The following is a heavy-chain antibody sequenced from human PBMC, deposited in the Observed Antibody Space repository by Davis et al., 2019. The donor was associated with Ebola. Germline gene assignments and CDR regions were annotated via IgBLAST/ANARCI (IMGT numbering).Heavy chain of an antibody. CDR1: GFTFSSYG. V-gene: IGHV3-30*02. J-gene: IGHJ3*02. D-gene: IGHD2-21*02. CDR2: IRYDGSNK. Sequence: GEPLKISCAASGFTFSSYGMHWVRQSPGKGLEWVAFIRYDGSNKEYADSVKGRFTISRDNSKNTLFLQMDSLRAEDTAVYHCAGDLRAYCGGDCRHPVGDIWGQGTMVTVSS. CDR3: AGDLRAYCGGDCRHPVGDI.